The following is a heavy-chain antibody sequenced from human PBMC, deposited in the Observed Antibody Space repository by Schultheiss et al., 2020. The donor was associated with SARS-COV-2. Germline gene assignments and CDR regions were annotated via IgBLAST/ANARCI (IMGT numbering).Heavy chain of an antibody. V-gene: IGHV3-23*01. CDR3: AKPVVKAARPRDWFDP. D-gene: IGHD6-6*01. Sequence: GESLKISCTASGFTFGDYAMSWVRQAPGKGLEWVSAISGSGGSTYYADSVKGRFTISRDNSKNTLYLQMNSLRAEETAVYYCAKPVVKAARPRDWFDPWGQGTLVTVSS. J-gene: IGHJ5*02. CDR2: ISGSGGST. CDR1: GFTFGDYA.